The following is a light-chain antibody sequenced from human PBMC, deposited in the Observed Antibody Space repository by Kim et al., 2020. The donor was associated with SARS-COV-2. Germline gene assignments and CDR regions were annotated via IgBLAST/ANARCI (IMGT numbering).Light chain of an antibody. Sequence: QSALTQPRSVSGSPGQSATISCTGTSSDVGAYPYVSWYQRHPGKVPKLMIYDVTRRPSGVPDRFSGSKSGNTASLTISGLQTEDEADYYCCSYAGSDTFVFGTGTKVTVL. V-gene: IGLV2-11*01. CDR1: SSDVGAYPY. J-gene: IGLJ1*01. CDR3: CSYAGSDTFV. CDR2: DVT.